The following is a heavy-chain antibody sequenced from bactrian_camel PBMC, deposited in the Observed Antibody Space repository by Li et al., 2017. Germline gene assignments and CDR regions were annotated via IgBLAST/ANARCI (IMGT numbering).Heavy chain of an antibody. D-gene: IGHD2*01. CDR3: ATEGSWLPPSD. CDR2: ISTGAGNT. CDR1: GFTFSSYA. J-gene: IGHJ4*01. V-gene: IGHV3S31*01. Sequence: VQLVESGGGLVQPGGSLRLSCAASGFTFSSYAMGWVRQAPGKGLEWVSGISTGAGNTFYADSAKGRFTISRDNAKNTLYLQLNSLQTEDTAMYYCATEGSWLPPSDWGQGTQVTVS.